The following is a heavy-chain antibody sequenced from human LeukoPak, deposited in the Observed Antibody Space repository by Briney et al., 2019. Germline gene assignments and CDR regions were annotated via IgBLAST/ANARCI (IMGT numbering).Heavy chain of an antibody. CDR3: AQPNYDILTGNWFDP. CDR2: IYWDDDK. Sequence: SGPTLVKPTQTLTLTCTFSGFSLSTSGVGVGWIRQPPGKALEWLALIYWDDDKRYSPSLKSRLTVTKDTSKNQVVLTMTNMDPVDTATYYCAQPNYDILTGNWFDPWGQGTLVTVSS. J-gene: IGHJ5*02. V-gene: IGHV2-5*02. D-gene: IGHD3-9*01. CDR1: GFSLSTSGVG.